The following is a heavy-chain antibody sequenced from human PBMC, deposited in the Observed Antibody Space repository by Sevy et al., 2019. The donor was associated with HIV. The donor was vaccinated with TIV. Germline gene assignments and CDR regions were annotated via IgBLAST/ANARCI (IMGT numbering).Heavy chain of an antibody. Sequence: GVSLRLSCVTSGFTFDDFGMSWVRQVPGKGLEWVSGINWKGDGTGYGDSVKGRFTISRDNAKNSLYLQMNSLRAEDTALYYCARELVPYFDHWGQGTLVTVSS. CDR3: ARELVPYFDH. D-gene: IGHD6-13*01. CDR2: INWKGDGT. CDR1: GFTFDDFG. J-gene: IGHJ4*02. V-gene: IGHV3-20*04.